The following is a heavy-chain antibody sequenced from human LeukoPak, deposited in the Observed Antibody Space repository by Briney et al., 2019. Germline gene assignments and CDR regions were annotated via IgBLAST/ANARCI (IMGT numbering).Heavy chain of an antibody. CDR3: ARRDSTTVTSNWFDP. D-gene: IGHD4-17*01. CDR1: GDSISSGGYS. J-gene: IGHJ5*02. V-gene: IGHV4-30-2*01. CDR2: MYYRGSS. Sequence: SETPSLTFAVSGDSISSGGYSWSWIRPPPGKGLEWIGYMYYRGSSYYNPSLKSRVTIEIDGSKNQLSLKLRFVTAADTAVYYCARRDSTTVTSNWFDPWGQGTLVTVSS.